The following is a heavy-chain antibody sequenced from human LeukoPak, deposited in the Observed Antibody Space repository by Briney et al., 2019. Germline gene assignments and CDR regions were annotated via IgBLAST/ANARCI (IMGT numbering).Heavy chain of an antibody. J-gene: IGHJ4*02. CDR1: GDSVSNGNYY. CDR3: ARSQNYYGSGDY. CDR2: IYYTGST. V-gene: IGHV4-61*03. D-gene: IGHD3-10*01. Sequence: SETLSLTCIVSGDSVSNGNYYWSWLRQPPGKALEWIGYIYYTGSTYYNPSLEGRVTISVDTSRNHFSVKLNSVTAADTAVYYCARSQNYYGSGDYWSQGTLVTVSS.